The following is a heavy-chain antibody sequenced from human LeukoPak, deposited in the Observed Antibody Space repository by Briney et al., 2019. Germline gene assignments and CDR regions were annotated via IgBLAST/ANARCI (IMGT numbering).Heavy chain of an antibody. Sequence: SETLSLTCAVYGGSISSHYWSWIRQPPGKGLEWIGYIYYSGSTNYNPSLKSRVTISVDTSKNQFSLKLSSVTAADTAVYYCARDRAQLWFDYWGQGTLVTVSS. J-gene: IGHJ4*02. D-gene: IGHD5-18*01. CDR2: IYYSGST. V-gene: IGHV4-59*11. CDR1: GGSISSHY. CDR3: ARDRAQLWFDY.